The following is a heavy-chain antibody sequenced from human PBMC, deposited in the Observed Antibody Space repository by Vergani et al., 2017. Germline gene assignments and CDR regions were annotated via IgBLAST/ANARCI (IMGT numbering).Heavy chain of an antibody. Sequence: VQLVESGGNLVQPGRSLRLSCAAAGFKFSNFGMHWVRQVPGKGLEWVSGISASGAPTYYADSVKGRVTISRDNSKNTLYLQMNSLRVEDTAVYYCARAYGRYDWFDYWGQRTLVTVSS. CDR1: GFKFSNFG. V-gene: IGHV3-23*04. J-gene: IGHJ4*01. CDR3: ARAYGRYDWFDY. D-gene: IGHD1-20*01. CDR2: ISASGAPT.